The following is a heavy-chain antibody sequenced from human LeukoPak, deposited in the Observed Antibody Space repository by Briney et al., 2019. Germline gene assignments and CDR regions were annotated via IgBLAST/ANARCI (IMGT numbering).Heavy chain of an antibody. Sequence: PSETESLTCTVSGGSISSYYWSWIRQPPGKGLEWIGYIYYSGSTNYNPSLKSRVTISVDTSKNQFSLKLSSVTAADTAVYYCARAAGQLERRYFDYWGQGTLVTVSS. CDR2: IYYSGST. V-gene: IGHV4-59*08. D-gene: IGHD1-1*01. J-gene: IGHJ4*02. CDR3: ARAAGQLERRYFDY. CDR1: GGSISSYY.